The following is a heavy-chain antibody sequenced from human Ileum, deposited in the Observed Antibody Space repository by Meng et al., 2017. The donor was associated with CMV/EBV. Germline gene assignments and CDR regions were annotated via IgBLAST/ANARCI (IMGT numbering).Heavy chain of an antibody. V-gene: IGHV1-2*02. CDR1: GKASGYTFSDYY. CDR2: IDSRSGGT. Sequence: ASVKVSCKASGKASGYTFSDYYIHWVRQAPGQGLEWMGWIDSRSGGTKSAQNFHGRVTMTRDTSITTAYMELTSLRSDDTAVYYCAREQTVSGSRGFDYWGQGNRVNGAS. CDR3: AREQTVSGSRGFDY. D-gene: IGHD6-19*01. J-gene: IGHJ4*02.